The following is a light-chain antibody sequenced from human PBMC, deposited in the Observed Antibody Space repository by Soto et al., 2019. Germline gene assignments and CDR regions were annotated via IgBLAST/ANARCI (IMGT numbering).Light chain of an antibody. CDR2: NSY. CDR3: AAWDASPNGYV. J-gene: IGLJ1*01. V-gene: IGLV1-44*01. CDR1: SSNIGSKT. Sequence: QSVLTQPPSASGTPGQRVTISCSGSSSNIGSKTVNWYQQLPGTVPKLLIYNSYQRPSGVPDRFSGSKSGTSASLAISGLQSEDEADYYCAAWDASPNGYVFAAWTTVTVL.